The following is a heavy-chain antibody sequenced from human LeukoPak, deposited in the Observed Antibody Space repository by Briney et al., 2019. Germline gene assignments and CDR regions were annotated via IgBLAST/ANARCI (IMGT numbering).Heavy chain of an antibody. CDR2: IYYSGST. J-gene: IGHJ3*02. CDR3: ARRKYSGSYYGAFDI. D-gene: IGHD1-26*01. V-gene: IGHV4-39*01. CDR1: GGPISSSSYY. Sequence: PETLSLTCTVSGGPISSSSYYWGWIRQPPGKGLEWIGSIYYSGSTYYNPSLKSRVTISVDTSKNQFSLKLSSVTAADTAVYYCARRKYSGSYYGAFDIWGQGTMVTVSS.